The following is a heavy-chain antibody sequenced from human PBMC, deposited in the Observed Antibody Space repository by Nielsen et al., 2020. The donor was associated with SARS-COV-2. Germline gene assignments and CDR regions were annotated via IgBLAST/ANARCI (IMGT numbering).Heavy chain of an antibody. CDR1: GYTFTSYG. Sequence: ASVKVSCKASGYTFTSYGISWVRQAPGQGLEWMGWISAYNGNTNYAQKLQGRVTMTTDTSTSTAYMELRSLRSDDTAVYYCARDRLVAAAGRETQYNWFDPWGQGTLVTVSS. J-gene: IGHJ5*02. V-gene: IGHV1-18*01. CDR2: ISAYNGNT. CDR3: ARDRLVAAAGRETQYNWFDP. D-gene: IGHD6-13*01.